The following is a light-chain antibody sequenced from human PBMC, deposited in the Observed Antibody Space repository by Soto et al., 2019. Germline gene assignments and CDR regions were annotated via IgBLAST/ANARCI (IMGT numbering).Light chain of an antibody. Sequence: QSALTQPASVSGSPGQSITISCTGTSSDVGGYNYVSWYQQHPGKAPKLMIYDVRNRPSGVSNRFSGSKSGNTASLTISGLQAEDEADYYCSSYTSSSTLPFGTGTKVTVL. CDR1: SSDVGGYNY. J-gene: IGLJ1*01. CDR3: SSYTSSSTLP. CDR2: DVR. V-gene: IGLV2-14*01.